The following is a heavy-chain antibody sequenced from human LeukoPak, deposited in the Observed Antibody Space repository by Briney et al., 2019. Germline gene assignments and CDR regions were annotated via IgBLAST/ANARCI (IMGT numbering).Heavy chain of an antibody. J-gene: IGHJ4*02. V-gene: IGHV3-23*01. CDR1: GLKFSDAW. Sequence: PGGSLRLSCEASGLKFSDAWMNWVRQAPGKGLEWVSTISRTTGTTYYADSVKGRFTISRDNSKNTVSLQVNSLRAEDTAVYYCAKGSHFANCGQGTLVTVSS. CDR2: ISRTTGTT. CDR3: AKGSHFAN.